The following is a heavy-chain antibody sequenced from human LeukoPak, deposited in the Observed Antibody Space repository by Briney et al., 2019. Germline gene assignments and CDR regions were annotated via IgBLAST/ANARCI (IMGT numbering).Heavy chain of an antibody. J-gene: IGHJ4*02. CDR1: GGSFSGYY. CDR3: ARGFSWFGATGVCFDY. V-gene: IGHV4-34*01. D-gene: IGHD3-10*01. Sequence: SETLSLTCAVYGGSFSGYYWSWIRQPPGKGLEWIGEINHSGSTNYNPSLKSRVTISVDTSKNQFSLKLSSVTAADTAVYYCARGFSWFGATGVCFDYWGQGTLVTVSS. CDR2: INHSGST.